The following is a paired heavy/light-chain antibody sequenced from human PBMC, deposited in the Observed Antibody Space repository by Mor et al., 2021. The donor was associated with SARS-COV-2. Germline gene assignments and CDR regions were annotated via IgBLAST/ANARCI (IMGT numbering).Light chain of an antibody. CDR1: ALPKQY. Sequence: SYELTQPPSVSVSPGQTARITCSGDALPKQYAYWYQQKPGQAPVLVIYKDSERPSGIPERFSGSSSGTTVTLTISGVQAEDEADYYCQSADSSGTFWVFGGGTKLTVL. J-gene: IGLJ3*02. CDR3: QSADSSGTFWV. V-gene: IGLV3-25*03. CDR2: KDS.
Heavy chain of an antibody. CDR3: ARRGYCSGGSCYSGYNWFDP. J-gene: IGHJ5*02. CDR1: GYSFTSYW. V-gene: IGHV5-51*03. Sequence: EVQLVQSGAEVKKPGESLKISCKGSGYSFTSYWIGWVRQMPGKGLEWMGIIYPGDSDTRYSPSFQGQVTISADKSISTAYLQWSSLKASDTAMYYCARRGYCSGGSCYSGYNWFDPWGQGTLVTVSS. CDR2: IYPGDSDT. D-gene: IGHD2-15*01.